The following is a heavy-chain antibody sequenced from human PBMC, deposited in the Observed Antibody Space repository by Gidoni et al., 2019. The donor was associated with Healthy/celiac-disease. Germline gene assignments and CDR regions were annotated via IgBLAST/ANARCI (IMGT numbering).Heavy chain of an antibody. V-gene: IGHV1-18*01. CDR3: AMTGGSRYFDF. CDR2: IRSHNGNT. Sequence: QLVQSGAEVKKPGASVKVSCKASVYPFPSYGISWVRQAPGQGLEWMGWIRSHNGNTNNAQNRQDRVTMTIDTSTSTAYMELTSLISDDTAVYYCAMTGGSRYFDFWGRGTLVTVSS. CDR1: VYPFPSYG. J-gene: IGHJ2*01. D-gene: IGHD1-26*01.